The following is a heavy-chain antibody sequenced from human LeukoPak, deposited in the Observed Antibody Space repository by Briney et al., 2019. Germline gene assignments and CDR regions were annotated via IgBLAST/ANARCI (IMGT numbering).Heavy chain of an antibody. J-gene: IGHJ5*02. CDR3: ARQIYNYGPRNWFDP. CDR1: GGSFSSYY. D-gene: IGHD5-18*01. CDR2: IYTSGST. Sequence: SETLSLTCTVSGGSFSSYYWSWIRQPPGKGLEWIGYIYTSGSTNYNPSLKSRVTISVDTSKNQFSLKLSSVTAADTAVYYCARQIYNYGPRNWFDPWGQGTLVTVSS. V-gene: IGHV4-4*09.